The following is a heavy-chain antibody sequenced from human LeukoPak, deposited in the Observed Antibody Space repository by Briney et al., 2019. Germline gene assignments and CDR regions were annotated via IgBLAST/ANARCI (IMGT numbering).Heavy chain of an antibody. D-gene: IGHD6-19*01. V-gene: IGHV1-8*03. CDR1: GYTFTSYD. CDR3: ARAPAVAGRGRRGYNWFDP. Sequence: ASVKVSCKASGYTFTSYDINWVRQATGQGLEWMGWMNPNSGNTGYAQKFQGRVTITRNTSISTAYMELSSLRSEDTAVYYCARAPAVAGRGRRGYNWFDPWGQGTLVTVSS. CDR2: MNPNSGNT. J-gene: IGHJ5*02.